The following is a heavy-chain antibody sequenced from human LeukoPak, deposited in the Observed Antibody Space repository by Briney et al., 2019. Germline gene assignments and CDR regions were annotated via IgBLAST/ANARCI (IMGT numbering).Heavy chain of an antibody. V-gene: IGHV3-7*01. CDR1: GFAFSSYW. Sequence: QPGGSLRPSCEASGFAFSSYWASWVRQAPGKGLEWVANINQDGNSQNYVDSVRGRFTISKDNAKNSVYLQMNSLRAEDTAVYYCARSLWPEDYWGQGILVTVSS. J-gene: IGHJ4*02. CDR3: ARSLWPEDY. D-gene: IGHD2-21*01. CDR2: INQDGNSQ.